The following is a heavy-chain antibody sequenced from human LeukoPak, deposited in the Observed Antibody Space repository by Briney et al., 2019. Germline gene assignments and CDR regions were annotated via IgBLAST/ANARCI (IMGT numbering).Heavy chain of an antibody. CDR3: ARVTGFGELFPYNWFDP. D-gene: IGHD3-10*01. V-gene: IGHV1-69*02. CDR1: GGTFSSYT. CDR2: FIPILGIA. Sequence: SVKVSCKASGGTFSSYTISWVRQAPGQGLEWMGRFIPILGIANYAQKFQGRVTITADKSTSTVYMELSSLRSEDTAVYYCARVTGFGELFPYNWFDPWGQGTLVTVSS. J-gene: IGHJ5*02.